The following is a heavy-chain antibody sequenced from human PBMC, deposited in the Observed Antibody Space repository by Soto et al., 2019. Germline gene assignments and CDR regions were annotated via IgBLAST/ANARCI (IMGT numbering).Heavy chain of an antibody. CDR3: AKTRRTLAVAGVYYYYGMDV. CDR1: GLTFSSHA. V-gene: IGHV3-23*01. D-gene: IGHD6-19*01. CDR2: ISPSGDDT. Sequence: EVQLLQSGGGLVQPGGSLRLSCAASGLTFSSHAMTWVRQAPGKGLEWVSTISPSGDDTYYADSAKGRFTISRDNSKNTLYLQMNSLRGEDTAVYYCAKTRRTLAVAGVYYYYGMDVWGQGTTVTVSS. J-gene: IGHJ6*02.